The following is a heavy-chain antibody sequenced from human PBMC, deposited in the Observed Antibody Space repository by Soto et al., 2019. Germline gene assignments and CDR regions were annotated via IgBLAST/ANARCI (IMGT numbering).Heavy chain of an antibody. V-gene: IGHV4-31*03. CDR1: GGSISSGGYY. CDR2: IYYSGST. D-gene: IGHD2-2*01. CDR3: ARGGNRDIVVVPAAMDNWFDP. J-gene: IGHJ5*02. Sequence: QVQLQESGPGLVKPSQTLSLTCTVSGGSISSGGYYWSWIRQHPGKGLEWIGYIYYSGSTYYNPSLKSRVTISVDTSKNQFSLKLSSVTAADTAVYYCARGGNRDIVVVPAAMDNWFDPWGQGTLVTESS.